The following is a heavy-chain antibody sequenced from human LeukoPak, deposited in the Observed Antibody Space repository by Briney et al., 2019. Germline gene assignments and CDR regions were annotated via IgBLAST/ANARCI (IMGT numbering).Heavy chain of an antibody. CDR2: ISSSGSTI. J-gene: IGHJ4*02. Sequence: GGSLRLSCAASGFTFSNYYMSWIRQAPGKGLEWVSYISSSGSTIYYADSVKGRFTISRDNAKNSLYLQMNSLRAEDTAVYYCARVQPHYYDSSRYPPDYWGQRTLVTVSS. CDR3: ARVQPHYYDSSRYPPDY. CDR1: GFTFSNYY. D-gene: IGHD3-22*01. V-gene: IGHV3-11*01.